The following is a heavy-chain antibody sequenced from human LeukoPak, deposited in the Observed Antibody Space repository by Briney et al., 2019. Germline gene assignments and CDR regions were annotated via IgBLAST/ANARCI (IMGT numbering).Heavy chain of an antibody. CDR1: GFTFSSYG. CDR3: AKDYSAAHDY. V-gene: IGHV3-30*02. D-gene: IGHD6-13*01. J-gene: IGHJ4*02. Sequence: PGGSLRLSCAASGFTFSSYGMHWVRQAPGKGLEWVAFIRYDGSNKYYADSVKGRFTISRDNSKNTLYLQMNSLRAEDTAVYYCAKDYSAAHDYWAREPWSPSPQ. CDR2: IRYDGSNK.